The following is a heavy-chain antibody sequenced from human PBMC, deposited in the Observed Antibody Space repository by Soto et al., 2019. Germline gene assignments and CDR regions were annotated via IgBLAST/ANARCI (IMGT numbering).Heavy chain of an antibody. CDR1: GGSISSGGYS. CDR3: ARDRCTNGVCEDY. D-gene: IGHD2-8*01. J-gene: IGHJ4*02. Sequence: QLQLQESGSGLVKPSQTLSLTCAVSGGSISSGGYSWSWIRQPPGKGLEWIGYIYHSGSTYYNPSRKSRVTISVDRSKNQFSLKLSSVTAADTAVYYCARDRCTNGVCEDYWGQGTLVTVSS. V-gene: IGHV4-30-2*01. CDR2: IYHSGST.